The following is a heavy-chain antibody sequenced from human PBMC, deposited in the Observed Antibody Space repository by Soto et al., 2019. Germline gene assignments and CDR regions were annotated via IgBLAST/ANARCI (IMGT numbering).Heavy chain of an antibody. CDR2: MNPNSGNT. V-gene: IGHV1-8*01. Sequence: ASVKGSCKASGYTFTSYDINWVRQATGQGLEWMGWMNPNSGNTGYAQKFQGRVTMTRNTSISTAYMELSSLRSEDTDLYYCARGRVNWGAFDIWGQGPIVTVSS. J-gene: IGHJ3*02. D-gene: IGHD7-27*01. CDR1: GYTFTSYD. CDR3: ARGRVNWGAFDI.